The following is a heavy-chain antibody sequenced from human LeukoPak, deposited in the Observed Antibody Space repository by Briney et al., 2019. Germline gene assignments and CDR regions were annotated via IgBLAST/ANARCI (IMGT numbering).Heavy chain of an antibody. CDR1: GGSISSYY. D-gene: IGHD2-2*01. V-gene: IGHV4-59*01. CDR2: IYYSGST. Sequence: TSETLPLTCTVSGGSISSYYWSWIRQPPGKGLEWIGYIYYSGSTNYNPSLKSRVTISVDTSKNQFSLKLSSVTAADTAVYYCARAGYCSSTSCYFDYWGQGTLVTVSS. CDR3: ARAGYCSSTSCYFDY. J-gene: IGHJ4*02.